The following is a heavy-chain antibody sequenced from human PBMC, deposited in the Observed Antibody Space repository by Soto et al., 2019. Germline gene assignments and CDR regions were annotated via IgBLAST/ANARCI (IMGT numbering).Heavy chain of an antibody. CDR2: MNPDSGNT. D-gene: IGHD4-17*01. J-gene: IGHJ1*01. V-gene: IGHV1-8*01. CDR3: ARMTTVTTEYFQH. Sequence: ASVKVSCKASGYTFTSYDINWVRQATGQGLEWMGWMNPDSGNTGYAQKFQGRVTMTRNTSISTAYMELSSLRSEDTAVYYCARMTTVTTEYFQHWGQGTLVTVSS. CDR1: GYTFTSYD.